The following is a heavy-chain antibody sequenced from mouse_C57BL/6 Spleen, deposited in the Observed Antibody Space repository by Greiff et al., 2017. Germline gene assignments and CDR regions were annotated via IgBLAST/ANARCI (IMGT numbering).Heavy chain of an antibody. D-gene: IGHD2-10*02. CDR3: ARGYVNDRAGFAY. CDR1: GYTFTSYW. J-gene: IGHJ3*01. Sequence: VKLLESGPELVMPGASVKLPCKASGYTFTSYWMHWVKQRPGQGLEWIGEIDPYDSYTIYNQKFKGKSTLTVDKYSSTAYMQLSSLTSEDSAVYYCARGYVNDRAGFAYWGQGTMLTVSA. CDR2: IDPYDSYT. V-gene: IGHV1-69*01.